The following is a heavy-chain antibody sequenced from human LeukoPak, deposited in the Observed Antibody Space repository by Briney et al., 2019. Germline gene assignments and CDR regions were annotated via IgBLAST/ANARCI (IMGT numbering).Heavy chain of an antibody. CDR3: ASSVPQSPPQDYYYMDV. J-gene: IGHJ6*03. D-gene: IGHD1-14*01. CDR2: INPSGGST. Sequence: ASVKVSCKASGYTFTRYYMHWVRQAPGQGLEWMGIINPSGGSTSYAQKFQGRVTMTTDMSTSTVYMELSSLRSEDTAVYYCASSVPQSPPQDYYYMDVWGKGTTVTVSS. V-gene: IGHV1-46*01. CDR1: GYTFTRYY.